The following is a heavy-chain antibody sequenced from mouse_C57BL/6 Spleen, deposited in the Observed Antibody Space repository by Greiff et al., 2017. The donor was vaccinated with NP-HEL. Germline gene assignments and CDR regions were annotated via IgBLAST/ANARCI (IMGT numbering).Heavy chain of an antibody. CDR3: ARGGITTIPWYFDV. D-gene: IGHD1-1*01. CDR2: IDPSDSYT. J-gene: IGHJ1*03. Sequence: VQLQQSGAELVMPGASVKLSCKASGYTFTSYWMHWVKQRPGQGLEWIGEIDPSDSYTNYNQKFKGKSTLTVDKSSSTAYMQLSSLTSEDSAVYYCARGGITTIPWYFDVWGTGTTVTVSS. V-gene: IGHV1-69*01. CDR1: GYTFTSYW.